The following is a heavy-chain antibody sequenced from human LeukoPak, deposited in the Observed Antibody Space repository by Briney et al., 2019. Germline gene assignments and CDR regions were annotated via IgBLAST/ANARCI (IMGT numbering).Heavy chain of an antibody. CDR3: ARDEEWDAVVPSAITPTKDYYMDV. J-gene: IGHJ6*03. Sequence: PGGSLRLSCAASGFTFSGYWLSWVRQAPGKGLEWVANMNQDGSAKYYVDSVKGRFTISRDNAKKSLYLQMNSLRAEDTAVYYCARDEEWDAVVPSAITPTKDYYMDVWGKGATVTVSS. CDR2: MNQDGSAK. V-gene: IGHV3-7*01. CDR1: GFTFSGYW. D-gene: IGHD2-2*01.